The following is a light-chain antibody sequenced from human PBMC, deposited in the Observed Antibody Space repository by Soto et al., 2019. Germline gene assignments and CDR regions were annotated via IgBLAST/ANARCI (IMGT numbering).Light chain of an antibody. CDR3: MQGTHWPWT. V-gene: IGKV2-30*01. J-gene: IGKJ1*01. CDR1: QILVYADGNVY. Sequence: EVVMTQSPLSLTVTLGQPASISCRSTQILVYADGNVYLNWFHQRPGQSPRRLIYKVSNRDSGVPDRFSGSGSGTDFTLKISRVEAEDVGVYYCMQGTHWPWTFGQGTMVEIK. CDR2: KVS.